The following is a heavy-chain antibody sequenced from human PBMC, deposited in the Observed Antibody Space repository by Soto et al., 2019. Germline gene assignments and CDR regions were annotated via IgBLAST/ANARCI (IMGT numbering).Heavy chain of an antibody. CDR3: ARAPRGNYGYPSYFDY. CDR2: IYYSGST. J-gene: IGHJ4*02. Sequence: SETLSLTCIASGASFSSYYWSWIRQPPGKGLEWIGYIYYSGSTNYNPSLKSRVTISVDTSKNQFSLKLSSVTAADTAVYYCARAPRGNYGYPSYFDYWGQGTLVTVSS. V-gene: IGHV4-59*13. D-gene: IGHD3-10*01. CDR1: GASFSSYY.